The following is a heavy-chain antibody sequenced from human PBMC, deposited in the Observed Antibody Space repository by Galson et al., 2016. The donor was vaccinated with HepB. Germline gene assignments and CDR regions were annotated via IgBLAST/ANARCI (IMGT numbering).Heavy chain of an antibody. J-gene: IGHJ4*02. CDR3: ARELEVSGGIDY. D-gene: IGHD5/OR15-5a*01. Sequence: SVKVSCKASGYTFTSYYIHWVRQAPGQGLEWMGIINPSGGDTIYAQKFQGRITMTRDTSTNTVYMELSSLRSEDTAVYYCARELEVSGGIDYWGQGTLVTVSS. V-gene: IGHV1-46*01. CDR2: INPSGGDT. CDR1: GYTFTSYY.